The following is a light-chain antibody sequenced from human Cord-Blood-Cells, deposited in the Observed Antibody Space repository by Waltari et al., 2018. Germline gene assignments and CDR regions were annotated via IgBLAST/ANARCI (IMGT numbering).Light chain of an antibody. Sequence: DIQMTQSPSSLSASVGDRVTITCRACQGISNYLACYQQKPGKVLKLLIYAASTLQSGVPSRFSGSGSGTDFTLTISSLQPEDVATYYCQKYNSAPWTFGQGTKVEIK. CDR2: AAS. CDR3: QKYNSAPWT. CDR1: QGISNY. V-gene: IGKV1-27*01. J-gene: IGKJ1*01.